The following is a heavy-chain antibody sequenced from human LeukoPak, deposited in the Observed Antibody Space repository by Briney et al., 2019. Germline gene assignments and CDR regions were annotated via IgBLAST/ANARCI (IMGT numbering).Heavy chain of an antibody. CDR3: AKVGTGSYSGPFDY. V-gene: IGHV3-9*01. Sequence: GGSLRLSCAASGFTFDDYAMHWVRQAPGKGLEWVSGISWNSGTIGYADSVKGRFTISRDNAKNSLYLQMNSLRAEDTALYYCAKVGTGSYSGPFDYWGQGALVTVSS. J-gene: IGHJ4*02. CDR2: ISWNSGTI. CDR1: GFTFDDYA. D-gene: IGHD1-26*01.